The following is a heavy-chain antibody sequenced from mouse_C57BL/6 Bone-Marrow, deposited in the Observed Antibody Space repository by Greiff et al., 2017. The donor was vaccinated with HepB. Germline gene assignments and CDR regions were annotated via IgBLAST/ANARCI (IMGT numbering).Heavy chain of an antibody. V-gene: IGHV1-82*01. CDR1: GYAFSSSW. Sequence: QVQLQQSGPELVKPGASVKISCKASGYAFSSSWMNWVKQRPGKGLEWIGRIYPGDGDTNYNGKFKGKATLTADTSSSTAYMQLSSLTSEDSAVYFCSYYSNPAWFAYWGQGTLVTVSA. D-gene: IGHD2-5*01. J-gene: IGHJ3*01. CDR2: IYPGDGDT. CDR3: SYYSNPAWFAY.